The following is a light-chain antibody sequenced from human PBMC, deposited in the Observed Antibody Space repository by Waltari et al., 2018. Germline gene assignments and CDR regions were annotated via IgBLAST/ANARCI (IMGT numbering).Light chain of an antibody. CDR3: SSYTSSSTLV. V-gene: IGLV2-14*01. J-gene: IGLJ3*02. CDR1: SSRVGGYNY. Sequence: QSPLTQPPPVAGAPGQSVPISGPGMSSRVGGYNYVSWYQQHPGNAPKLMIYDVSKRPSGVSNRFSGSKSGNTASLTISGLQAEDEADYYCSSYTSSSTLVFGGGTKLTVL. CDR2: DVS.